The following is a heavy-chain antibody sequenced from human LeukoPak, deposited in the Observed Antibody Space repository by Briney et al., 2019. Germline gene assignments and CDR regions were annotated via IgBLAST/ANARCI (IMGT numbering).Heavy chain of an antibody. CDR1: GFTFSSYA. CDR3: ARDRPKYYYGSGRSVRLNFDY. D-gene: IGHD3-10*01. CDR2: ISYDGSNK. Sequence: PGGSLRLSCAASGFTFSSYAMHWVRQAPGKGLEWVAVISYDGSNKYYADSVKGRFTISRGNSKNTLYLQMNSLRAEDTAVYYCARDRPKYYYGSGRSVRLNFDYWGQGTLVTVSS. J-gene: IGHJ4*02. V-gene: IGHV3-30-3*01.